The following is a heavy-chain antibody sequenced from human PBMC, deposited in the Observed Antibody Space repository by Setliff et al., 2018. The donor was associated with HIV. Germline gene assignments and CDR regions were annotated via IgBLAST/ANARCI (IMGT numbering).Heavy chain of an antibody. J-gene: IGHJ3*01. Sequence: PGGSLRLSCVASGFTFSDYYMIWIRQAPGQGLEWVSYISTSSATKYYADSVKGRFTISRDNAKNSLYLQMNSVRADDTAVYYCARAALRYCTSTSCPRVDVFDVWGQGTMVTVSS. CDR1: GFTFSDYY. D-gene: IGHD2-2*01. CDR3: ARAALRYCTSTSCPRVDVFDV. V-gene: IGHV3-11*01. CDR2: ISTSSATK.